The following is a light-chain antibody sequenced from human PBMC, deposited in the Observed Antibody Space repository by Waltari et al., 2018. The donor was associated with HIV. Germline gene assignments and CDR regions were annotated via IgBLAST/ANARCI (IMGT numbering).Light chain of an antibody. V-gene: IGLV1-51*01. CDR2: DVN. CDR1: SSKLGHNY. Sequence: QSVLTQPPSVSAAPGQKVVISCSGSSSKLGHNYVSAFQQLPGTAPKFILFDVNKRPSGIPDRCSGSRSCTSATLTITGLQTGDEADYYCGTWDTSLSAGVFGGGTKVTVL. J-gene: IGLJ3*02. CDR3: GTWDTSLSAGV.